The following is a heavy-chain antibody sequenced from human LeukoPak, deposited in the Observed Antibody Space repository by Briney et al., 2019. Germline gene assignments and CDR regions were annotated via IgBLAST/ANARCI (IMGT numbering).Heavy chain of an antibody. D-gene: IGHD3-10*01. Sequence: ASVKVSCKASGYTFTGYYMHWVRQAPGQGLEWMGWINPNSGGTNYAQKFQGRVTMTTDTSISTAYMELSRLRSDDTAVYYCARDPMVRGIYNWFDPWGQGTLVTVSS. J-gene: IGHJ5*02. CDR3: ARDPMVRGIYNWFDP. V-gene: IGHV1-2*02. CDR2: INPNSGGT. CDR1: GYTFTGYY.